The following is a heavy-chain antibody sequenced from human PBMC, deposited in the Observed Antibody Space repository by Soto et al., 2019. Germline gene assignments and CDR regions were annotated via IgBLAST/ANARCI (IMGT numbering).Heavy chain of an antibody. J-gene: IGHJ6*01. D-gene: IGHD1-26*01. Sequence: HPGGSLRLSCEASGFTFSSYWMSWVRQAPGKGLEWVANVRQDGSQKYLVASVKGRFTISRDNAKNSLFLQMNNLRADDTPVYFYVGDGELEVMAALCIHSSGMDAWRQGTTVTDYS. CDR2: VRQDGSQK. CDR3: VGDGELEVMAALCIHSSGMDA. CDR1: GFTFSSYW. V-gene: IGHV3-7*03.